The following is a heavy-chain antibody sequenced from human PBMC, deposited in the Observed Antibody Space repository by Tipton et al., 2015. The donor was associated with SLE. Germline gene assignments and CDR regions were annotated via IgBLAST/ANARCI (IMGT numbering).Heavy chain of an antibody. J-gene: IGHJ4*02. V-gene: IGHV4-39*07. D-gene: IGHD3-16*01. CDR1: GGSISSSSYY. CDR3: ARGSNGGIYYFDY. Sequence: TLSLTCTVSGGSISSSSYYWGWIRQPPGKGLEWIGDIYYSGSTYYSPSLKSRVTISVDTSNNQFSLNLSSVTAADTAVYYCARGSNGGIYYFDYWDQGTLVTVSS. CDR2: IYYSGST.